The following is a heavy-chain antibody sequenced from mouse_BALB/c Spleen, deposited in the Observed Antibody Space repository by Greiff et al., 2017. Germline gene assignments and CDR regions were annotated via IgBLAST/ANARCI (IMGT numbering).Heavy chain of an antibody. CDR3: AREDGYDAPFAY. CDR2: IYPGDGDT. Sequence: QVHVKQSGAELVRPGSSVKISCKASGYAFSSYWMNWVKQRPGQGLEWIGQIYPGDGDTNYNGKFKGKATLTADKSSSTAYMQLSSLTSEDSAVYFCAREDGYDAPFAYWGQGTLVTVSA. D-gene: IGHD2-2*01. V-gene: IGHV1-80*01. J-gene: IGHJ3*01. CDR1: GYAFSSYW.